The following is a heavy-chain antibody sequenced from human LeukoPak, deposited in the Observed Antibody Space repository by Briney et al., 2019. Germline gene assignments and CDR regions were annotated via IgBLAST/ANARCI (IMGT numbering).Heavy chain of an antibody. CDR1: GYTFTSYD. Sequence: ASVKDSCKASGYTFTSYDINWVRQATGQGLEWMGWMNPNSGNIGYAQKFQDRVTMTTNTPISTAYMELSSLRSEDTAVYYCVRGYDSRGYSPVDSWGQGTLVTVSS. V-gene: IGHV1-8*01. J-gene: IGHJ4*02. CDR2: MNPNSGNI. D-gene: IGHD3-22*01. CDR3: VRGYDSRGYSPVDS.